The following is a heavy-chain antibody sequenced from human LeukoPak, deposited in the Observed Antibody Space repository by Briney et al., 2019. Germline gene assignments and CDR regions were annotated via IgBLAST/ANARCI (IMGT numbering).Heavy chain of an antibody. CDR3: AGATEDNWNEGPFDY. CDR1: GGTFSSYA. J-gene: IGHJ4*02. CDR2: IIPILGIA. Sequence: ASVKVSCKASGGTFSSYAISWVRQAPGQGLEWMGRIIPILGIANYAQKFQGRVTITADKSTSTAYMELSSLSSEDKAVYYCAGATEDNWNEGPFDYWGQGVLVTVAS. D-gene: IGHD1-20*01. V-gene: IGHV1-69*04.